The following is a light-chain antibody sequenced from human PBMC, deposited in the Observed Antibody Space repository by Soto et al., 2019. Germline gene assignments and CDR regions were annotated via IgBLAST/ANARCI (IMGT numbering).Light chain of an antibody. CDR1: QSVSSY. Sequence: EIVMTQSPATLSVSPGERATLSCRASQSVSSYLAWYQQKPGQAPRLLIYGASTRATGIPARFSGSGSGTVFRLTISSLQSEDFAVYYCQQYDNWPSITFGQGTRLEMK. CDR3: QQYDNWPSIT. J-gene: IGKJ5*01. CDR2: GAS. V-gene: IGKV3-15*01.